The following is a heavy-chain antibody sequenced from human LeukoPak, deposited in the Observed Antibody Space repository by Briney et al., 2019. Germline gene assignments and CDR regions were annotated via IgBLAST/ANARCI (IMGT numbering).Heavy chain of an antibody. V-gene: IGHV4-59*01. J-gene: IGHJ5*02. CDR3: AREGGQYYYGSGSPNNWFDP. CDR1: GRSISSYY. CDR2: IYYSGST. Sequence: PPETLSCTCNGPGRSISSYYCSWTRQPPGKGLGWIGYIYYSGSTNYNPSLKSRVTISVDTSKNQSSLKLSSVTASDTAVYYCAREGGQYYYGSGSPNNWFDPWGQGTLVSASS. D-gene: IGHD3-10*01.